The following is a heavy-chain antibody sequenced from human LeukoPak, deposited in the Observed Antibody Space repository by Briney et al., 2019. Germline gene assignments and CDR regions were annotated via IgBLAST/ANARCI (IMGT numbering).Heavy chain of an antibody. CDR3: ARAAAYYYFMDV. CDR2: IYYSGST. Sequence: MTSETLSLTCTVSGGSISSYYWSWLRQPPGKGLEWIGYIYYSGSTNYNPSLKSRVTISVDTSKNQFSLKLSSVTAADTAVYYCARAAAYYYFMDVWGKGTTVTVSS. D-gene: IGHD6-25*01. V-gene: IGHV4-59*01. J-gene: IGHJ6*03. CDR1: GGSISSYY.